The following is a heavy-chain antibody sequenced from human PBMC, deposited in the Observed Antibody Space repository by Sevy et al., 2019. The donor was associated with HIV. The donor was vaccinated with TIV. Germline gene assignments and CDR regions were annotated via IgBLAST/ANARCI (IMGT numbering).Heavy chain of an antibody. CDR1: GGSTSSGGYY. CDR2: IYYSGST. Sequence: SETLSLTCTVSGGSTSSGGYYWSWIRQHPGKGLEWIGYIYYSGSTYYNPSLKSRVTISVDTSKNQFSLKLSSVTAADTAVYYCARGITMVRGVSGRWFDPWGQGTLVTVSS. CDR3: ARGITMVRGVSGRWFDP. D-gene: IGHD3-10*01. V-gene: IGHV4-31*03. J-gene: IGHJ5*02.